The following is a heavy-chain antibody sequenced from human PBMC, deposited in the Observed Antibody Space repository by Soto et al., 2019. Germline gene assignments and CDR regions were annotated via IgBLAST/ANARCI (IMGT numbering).Heavy chain of an antibody. CDR3: AREYLIREEPY. D-gene: IGHD1-1*01. CDR2: IYSGGST. Sequence: EVQLVESGGGLVRPGGSLRLSCAGSGFTVSSNYMSWVRQAPGKGLEWVSVIYSGGSTYYADSVKGRFTISRDNSKNTPYLQMPSLSTDDTAVYYCAREYLIREEPYWGQGDLVTVSS. J-gene: IGHJ4*02. CDR1: GFTVSSNY. V-gene: IGHV3-53*04.